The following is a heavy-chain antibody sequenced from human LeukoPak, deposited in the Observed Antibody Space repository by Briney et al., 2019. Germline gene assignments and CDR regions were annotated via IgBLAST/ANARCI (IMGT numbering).Heavy chain of an antibody. D-gene: IGHD1-14*01. CDR2: IYHSGYT. Sequence: SETLSLTCTVSGGSISSYYWSWIRQPPGKGLEWIGGIYHSGYTFYNSSLKSRVTISVDTSKNQFSLKLHSVTAADTAVYYCATEGTVRYFDPWGQGTLVTVSS. V-gene: IGHV4-59*04. CDR1: GGSISSYY. CDR3: ATEGTVRYFDP. J-gene: IGHJ5*02.